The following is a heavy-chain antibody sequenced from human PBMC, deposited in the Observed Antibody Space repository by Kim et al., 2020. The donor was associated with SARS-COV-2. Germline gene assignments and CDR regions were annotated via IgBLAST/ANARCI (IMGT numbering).Heavy chain of an antibody. CDR1: GFTFSSYA. J-gene: IGHJ3*02. CDR2: ISGSGGST. CDR3: AKGHPAMTVVVIVAFDM. Sequence: GGSLRLSCAVSGFTFSSYAMSWVRQAPGKGLEWVLAISGSGGSTYYADPVKGRFTISRDNSKNTLYLQMNSMRAEDTAVYYCAKGHPAMTVVVIVAFDMWGQGAMVTVSS. D-gene: IGHD3-22*01. V-gene: IGHV3-23*01.